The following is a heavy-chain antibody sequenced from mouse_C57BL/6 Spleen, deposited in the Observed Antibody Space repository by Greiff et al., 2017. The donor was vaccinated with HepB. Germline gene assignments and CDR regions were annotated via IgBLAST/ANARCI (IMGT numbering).Heavy chain of an antibody. J-gene: IGHJ2*01. CDR3: ARREYSNYVVDY. D-gene: IGHD2-5*01. CDR1: GYTFTSYW. CDR2: IDPSDSYT. Sequence: VQLQQSGAELVMPGASVKLSCKASGYTFTSYWMHWVKQRPGQGLEWIGEIDPSDSYTNYNQKFKGKSTLTVDKSSSTAYMQLSSLTSEDSAVYYCARREYSNYVVDYWGQGTTLTVSS. V-gene: IGHV1-69*01.